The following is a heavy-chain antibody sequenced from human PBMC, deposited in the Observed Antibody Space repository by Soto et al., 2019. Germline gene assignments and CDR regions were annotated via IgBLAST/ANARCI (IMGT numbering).Heavy chain of an antibody. CDR3: ARNADNTERYYYYYYGMDV. Sequence: GASVKVSCKASGYTFTSYYMHWVLQAPGQGLEWMGIINPSGGSTSYAQKFQGRVTMTRDTSTSTVYMELSSLRSEDTAVYYCARNADNTERYYYYYYGMDVWGQGNTGTVS. J-gene: IGHJ6*01. CDR1: GYTFTSYY. CDR2: INPSGGST. D-gene: IGHD2-8*02. V-gene: IGHV1-46*01.